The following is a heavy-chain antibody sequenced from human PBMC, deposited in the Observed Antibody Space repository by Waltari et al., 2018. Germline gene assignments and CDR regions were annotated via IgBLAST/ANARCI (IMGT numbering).Heavy chain of an antibody. CDR3: ARGRDKTGNAPTYYYYMDV. CDR2: IYYSGST. D-gene: IGHD1-1*01. Sequence: QVQLQESGPGLVKPSETLSLTCTVSGGSISSYYWSWIRQPPGKGLEWIGYIYYSGSTNYNPSLKSRVTISVDTSKNQFSLKLSSVTAADTAVYYCARGRDKTGNAPTYYYYMDVWGKGTTVTISS. J-gene: IGHJ6*03. CDR1: GGSISSYY. V-gene: IGHV4-59*01.